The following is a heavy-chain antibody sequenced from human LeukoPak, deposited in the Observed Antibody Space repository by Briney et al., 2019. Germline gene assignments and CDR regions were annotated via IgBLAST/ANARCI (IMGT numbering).Heavy chain of an antibody. J-gene: IGHJ4*02. D-gene: IGHD3-10*01. Sequence: ASVKVSCKASGYTFTSYAMHWVRQAPGQRLEWMGWINAGNGNTKYSQKFQGRVTITRDTSASTAYMELSSLRSEDTAVYYCARGSYYYGSGSYPDYWGRGTLVTVSS. CDR3: ARGSYYYGSGSYPDY. CDR2: INAGNGNT. CDR1: GYTFTSYA. V-gene: IGHV1-3*01.